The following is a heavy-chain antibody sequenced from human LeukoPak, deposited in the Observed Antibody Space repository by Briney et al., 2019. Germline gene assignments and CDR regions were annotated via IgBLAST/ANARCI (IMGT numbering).Heavy chain of an antibody. V-gene: IGHV4-30-2*01. CDR2: IYHSGST. Sequence: SETLSLTCAVSGGSISSGGYSWRWIRQPPGKGLEWIGYIYHSGSTYYNPSLKSRVTISVDRSKNQFSLKLSSVTAADTAVYYCARDPLNYGMDVWGQGTTVTVSS. CDR1: GGSISSGGYS. J-gene: IGHJ6*02. CDR3: ARDPLNYGMDV.